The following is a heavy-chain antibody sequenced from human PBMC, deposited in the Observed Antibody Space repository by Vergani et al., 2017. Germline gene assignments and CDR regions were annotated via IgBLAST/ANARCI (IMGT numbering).Heavy chain of an antibody. V-gene: IGHV4-59*01. CDR2: IYSSGST. Sequence: QVQLQESGPGLVKPSETLYLTCTVSGGSISSYYWSWLRQPPGKGLEWIGYIYSSGSTNYNPPLKSRVTISVDTSKNQFSLKRSSVTAADTAVYYCARESGSYYXDSSGYYTDDAFDIWGQGTMVTVSS. J-gene: IGHJ3*02. D-gene: IGHD3-22*01. CDR1: GGSISSYY. CDR3: ARESGSYYXDSSGYYTDDAFDI.